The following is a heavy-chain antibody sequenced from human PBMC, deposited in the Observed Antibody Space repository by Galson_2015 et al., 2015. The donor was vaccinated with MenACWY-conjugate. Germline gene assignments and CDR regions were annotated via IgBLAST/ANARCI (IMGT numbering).Heavy chain of an antibody. CDR2: IYYSGST. V-gene: IGHV4-59*01. CDR3: ARGGDYYDYVRGSYLQFSYGMDV. D-gene: IGHD3-16*02. CDR1: GGAITSYY. J-gene: IGHJ6*02. Sequence: SEPLSLTCTVPGGAITSYYWSWIRQSPVKGLEWIGNIYYSGSTNYNPSLKSRATISVDTSKTFFSLKLTSVTAADTAVYYCARGGDYYDYVRGSYLQFSYGMDVWGQGTTVTVSS.